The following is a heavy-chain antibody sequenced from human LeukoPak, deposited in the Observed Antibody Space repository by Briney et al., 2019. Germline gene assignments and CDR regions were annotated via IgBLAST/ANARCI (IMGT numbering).Heavy chain of an antibody. J-gene: IGHJ4*02. CDR2: ISGSGGST. V-gene: IGHV3-23*01. CDR1: GFTFISYA. Sequence: GGSLRLSCAASGFTFISYAMSWVRQAPGKGLEWVSVISGSGGSTYYADSVKGRFTISRDNSKNTLYLQMNSLRAEDTAVYYCAKDLIARGFDYWGQGTLVTVSS. CDR3: AKDLIARGFDY. D-gene: IGHD3-16*01.